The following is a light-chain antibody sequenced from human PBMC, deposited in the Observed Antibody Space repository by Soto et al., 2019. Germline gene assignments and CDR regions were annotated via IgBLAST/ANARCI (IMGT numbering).Light chain of an antibody. V-gene: IGLV2-14*01. CDR3: SSYISSSIDYV. J-gene: IGLJ1*01. CDR1: SSDVGGYNY. CDR2: EVS. Sequence: QSALTQPASVSGSPGQSITISCTGTSSDVGGYNYVSWYQQHPGKAPKLMIYEVSNRPSGVSNRFSGSKSGNTASLTISGLQAEDAADYYCSSYISSSIDYVFGTGTKLTVL.